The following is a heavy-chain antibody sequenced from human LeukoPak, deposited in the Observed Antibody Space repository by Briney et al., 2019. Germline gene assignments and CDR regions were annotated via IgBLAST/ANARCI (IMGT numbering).Heavy chain of an antibody. D-gene: IGHD1-26*01. CDR3: ARGVWQGGNYYNYFDY. Sequence: PGGSLRLSCAASGFTFSSYEMNWVRQAPGKGLEWVSYISSSGSTIYYADSVKGRFTLSRDNAKNSLYLQMNSLRAEDTAVYYCARGVWQGGNYYNYFDYWGQGTLVTVSS. CDR1: GFTFSSYE. J-gene: IGHJ4*02. CDR2: ISSSGSTI. V-gene: IGHV3-48*03.